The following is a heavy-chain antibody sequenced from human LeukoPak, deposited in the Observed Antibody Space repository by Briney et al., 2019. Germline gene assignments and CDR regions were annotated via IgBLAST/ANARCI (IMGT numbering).Heavy chain of an antibody. CDR3: ARDWVVITRFDAFDI. V-gene: IGHV1-24*01. D-gene: IGHD3-22*01. Sequence: ASVKVSCKVSGYTLTELSMHWVRQAPGKGLEWMGGFDPEDGETIYAQKLQGRVTMTTDTSTSTAYMELRSLRSDDTAVYYCARDWVVITRFDAFDIWGQGTMVTVSS. CDR1: GYTLTELS. J-gene: IGHJ3*02. CDR2: FDPEDGET.